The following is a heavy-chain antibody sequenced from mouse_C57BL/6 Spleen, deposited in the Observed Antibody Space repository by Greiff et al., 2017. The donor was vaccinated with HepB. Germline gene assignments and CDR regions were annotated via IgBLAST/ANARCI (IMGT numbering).Heavy chain of an antibody. J-gene: IGHJ1*03. D-gene: IGHD1-1*01. CDR1: GYTFTDYN. CDR3: ARDYYYGSSYVRYFDV. Sequence: EVQLQQSGPELVKPGASVKMSCKASGYTFTDYNMHWVKQSHGKSLEWIGYINPNNGGTSYNQKFKGKATLTVNKSSSTAYMELRSLTSEDSAVYYCARDYYYGSSYVRYFDVWGTGTTVTVSS. V-gene: IGHV1-22*01. CDR2: INPNNGGT.